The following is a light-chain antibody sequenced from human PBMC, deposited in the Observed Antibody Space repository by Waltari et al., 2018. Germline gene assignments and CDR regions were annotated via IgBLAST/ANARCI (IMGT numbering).Light chain of an antibody. Sequence: IQLPQSPSSLSPTLGDGVPITCRSSQAFANSLAWVQQKPGQAPSLLVYGVSTLYDGVPSRFSGSRSGTDFFLTITNLQPDDFAVYYCQQFYETPRSFGQGTRL. V-gene: IGKV1-NL1*01. CDR3: QQFYETPRS. CDR2: GVS. J-gene: IGKJ2*01. CDR1: QAFANS.